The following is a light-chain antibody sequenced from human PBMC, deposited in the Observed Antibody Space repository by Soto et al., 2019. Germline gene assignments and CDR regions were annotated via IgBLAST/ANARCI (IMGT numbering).Light chain of an antibody. Sequence: EIVLTQSPGTLSLSPVEIATLSCISSQSFNSIYLAWYQPKPGQAPRLLIHGAYTRATGVPARFSGSGSGTEFTLTITGLQSEDSAIYYCHQYHGWPWKCGQGTKGDIK. CDR3: HQYHGWPWK. CDR1: QSFNSIY. J-gene: IGKJ1*01. CDR2: GAY. V-gene: IGKV3-15*01.